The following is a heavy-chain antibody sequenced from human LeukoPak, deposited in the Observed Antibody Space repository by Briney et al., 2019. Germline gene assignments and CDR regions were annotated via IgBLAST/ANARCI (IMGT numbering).Heavy chain of an antibody. J-gene: IGHJ6*03. CDR3: AKAGMSSSWYNYYYMDV. CDR2: ISGSGGST. D-gene: IGHD6-13*01. CDR1: GFTFSSYA. Sequence: PGGSLRLSCAASGFTFSSYAMSWVRQAPGKGPEWVSAISGSGGSTYYADSVKGRFTISRDNSKNTLYLQMNSLRAEDTAVYYCAKAGMSSSWYNYYYMDVWGKGTTVTVS. V-gene: IGHV3-23*01.